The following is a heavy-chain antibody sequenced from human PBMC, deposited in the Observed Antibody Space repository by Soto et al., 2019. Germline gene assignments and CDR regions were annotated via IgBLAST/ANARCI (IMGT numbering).Heavy chain of an antibody. CDR2: ISSSSSTI. J-gene: IGHJ4*02. V-gene: IGHV3-48*02. CDR1: RIAVNGKS. D-gene: IGHD6-19*01. Sequence: LRLLYADWRIAVNGKSVDRVRQAPVKGMEWVSYISSSSSTIYYADSVKGRFTISRDNAKNSLYLQMNSLRDEYSAVDYCARSIAVAFDYLGKGTLV. CDR3: ARSIAVAFDY.